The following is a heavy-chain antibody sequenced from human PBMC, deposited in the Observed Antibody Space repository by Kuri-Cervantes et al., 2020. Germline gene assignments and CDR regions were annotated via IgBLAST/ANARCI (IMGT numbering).Heavy chain of an antibody. J-gene: IGHJ4*02. CDR1: GYSFSSYW. CDR2: IYPGDSDT. Sequence: GGSLRLSCKGSGYSFSSYWIAWVRQMPGKGLEWVGIIYPGDSDTKYSPSFQDHVTISADKSINTAYLQWSSLKASDTAIYYCARRGSYNFDFWGQGTLVTVSS. CDR3: ARRGSYNFDF. V-gene: IGHV5-51*01. D-gene: IGHD3-16*01.